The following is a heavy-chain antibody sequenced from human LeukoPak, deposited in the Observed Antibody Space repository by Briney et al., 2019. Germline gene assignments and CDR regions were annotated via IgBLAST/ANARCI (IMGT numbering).Heavy chain of an antibody. CDR2: TYYRSTWYN. J-gene: IGHJ5*02. D-gene: IGHD2-2*01. V-gene: IGHV6-1*01. Sequence: SQTLSLTCAISGDSDSSNSVTWNWIRHSPSRGLERLGRTYYRSTWYNDYAVSVRGRITVNPDTSKNQFSLHLNSVTPEDTAVYYCARRLTQYDCFDPWGQGILVTVSS. CDR3: ARRLTQYDCFDP. CDR1: GDSDSSNSVT.